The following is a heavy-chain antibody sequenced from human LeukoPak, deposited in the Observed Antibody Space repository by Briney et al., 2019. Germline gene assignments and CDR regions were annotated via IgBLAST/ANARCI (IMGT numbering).Heavy chain of an antibody. Sequence: GGSLRLSCAASGFTFSSYWMSWVRRAPGKGLEWVANIKQDGTEKYYVDSVKGRFTISRDNAKNSLYLQMNSLRAEDTAVYYCASISSPNDYWGQGTLVTVSS. CDR2: IKQDGTEK. CDR3: ASISSPNDY. J-gene: IGHJ4*02. V-gene: IGHV3-7*01. CDR1: GFTFSSYW. D-gene: IGHD3-10*01.